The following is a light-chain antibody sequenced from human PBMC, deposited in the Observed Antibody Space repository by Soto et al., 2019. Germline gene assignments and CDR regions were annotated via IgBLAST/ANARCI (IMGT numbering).Light chain of an antibody. CDR1: QSISSY. J-gene: IGKJ3*01. CDR3: QQRFTWPS. Sequence: ETVLTQSPATLSLSPGERATLSCRASQSISSYLAWYQQEPGQAPRLLIYDASNRATGIPARFSGSGSGTDFTLTISSLEPEDFAVYYCQQRFTWPSFGPGTKVDIK. CDR2: DAS. V-gene: IGKV3-11*01.